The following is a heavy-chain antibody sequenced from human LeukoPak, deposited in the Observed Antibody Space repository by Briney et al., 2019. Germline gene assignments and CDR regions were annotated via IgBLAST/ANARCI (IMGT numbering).Heavy chain of an antibody. CDR3: AKDLHYYVAMDV. J-gene: IGHJ6*02. CDR1: GFTFSNYG. D-gene: IGHD3-10*02. V-gene: IGHV3-33*06. CDR2: IWYDGTNK. Sequence: PGRSLRLSCAASGFTFSNYGMHWVRQAPGKGLEWVAVIWYDGTNKYYADSVKGRFTISRDNSQSTVLLQMNSLRAEDTALYYCAKDLHYYVAMDVWGQGTAVTVSS.